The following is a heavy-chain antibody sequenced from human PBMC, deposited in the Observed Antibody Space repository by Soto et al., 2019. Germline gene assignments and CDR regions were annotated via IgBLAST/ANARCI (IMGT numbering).Heavy chain of an antibody. CDR3: ASEYSGYDRESWAEKGDY. J-gene: IGHJ4*02. Sequence: EVQLVESGGGLVQPGGSLRLSCAASGFTFSSYSMNWVRQAPGKGLEWVSYISSSSSTIYYADSVKGRFTISRDNAKYSLYLQMNSLRAEDTAVYYCASEYSGYDRESWAEKGDYWGQGTLVTVSS. CDR2: ISSSSSTI. D-gene: IGHD5-12*01. CDR1: GFTFSSYS. V-gene: IGHV3-48*01.